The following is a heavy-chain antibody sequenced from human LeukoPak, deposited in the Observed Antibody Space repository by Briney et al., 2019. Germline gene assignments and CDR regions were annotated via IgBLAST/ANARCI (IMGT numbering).Heavy chain of an antibody. D-gene: IGHD3-10*01. CDR3: ARQKWITMVRGVINWFDP. V-gene: IGHV4-59*08. CDR1: GGSISSYY. CDR2: VYYSGST. Sequence: PSETLSLTCTVSGGSISSYYWSWIRQPPGKGLEWIGYVYYSGSTYYNPSLKSRVTISVDTSKSQFFLKLSSVTAADTAVYYCARQKWITMVRGVINWFDPWGQGTLVTVSS. J-gene: IGHJ5*02.